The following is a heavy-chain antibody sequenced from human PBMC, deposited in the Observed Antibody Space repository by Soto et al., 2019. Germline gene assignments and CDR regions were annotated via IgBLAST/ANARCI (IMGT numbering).Heavy chain of an antibody. CDR2: ISVYNGNT. V-gene: IGHV1-18*01. CDR3: ARDTSRGEYDY. Sequence: QVQLVQSGAEVKKPGASVKVSCKASGYTFTSYGISWVRQAPGQGLEWMGWISVYNGNTNYAQKLQGRATMTTDTSTSTAYLDLRSLRSDDTAVYFCARDTSRGEYDYWGQGTLVTVSS. J-gene: IGHJ4*02. D-gene: IGHD3-10*01. CDR1: GYTFTSYG.